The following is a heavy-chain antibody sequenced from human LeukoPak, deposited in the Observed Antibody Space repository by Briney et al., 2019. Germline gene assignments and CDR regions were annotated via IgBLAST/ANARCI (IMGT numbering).Heavy chain of an antibody. CDR2: SYYSGST. CDR1: GGSISSSSYY. V-gene: IGHV4-39*01. J-gene: IGHJ2*01. CDR3: ARWVDL. Sequence: AETLSLTCTVSGGSISSSSYYWVWNRQPPGMELEWSVSSYYSGSTYYNPSLKGRVTISVDTSKNQFSLKLSAVTAADTAVYYCARWVDLWGRGTLVTVSS.